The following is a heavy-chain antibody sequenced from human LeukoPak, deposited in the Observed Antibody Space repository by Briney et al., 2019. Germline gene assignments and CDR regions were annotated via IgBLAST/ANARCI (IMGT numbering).Heavy chain of an antibody. J-gene: IGHJ6*04. CDR1: GYMFTSYG. D-gene: IGHD6-19*01. CDR2: ISAYNGNT. CDR3: ARDRRGRAVANPYYYNGMDV. Sequence: GASVKVSCKASGYMFTSYGLSWARQAPGQGLEWMGWISAYNGNTRYAQKFQGRVTMTTDTSTRTAYMEMRSLRSDDTAVYYCARDRRGRAVANPYYYNGMDVWGEGTTVTVFS. V-gene: IGHV1-18*01.